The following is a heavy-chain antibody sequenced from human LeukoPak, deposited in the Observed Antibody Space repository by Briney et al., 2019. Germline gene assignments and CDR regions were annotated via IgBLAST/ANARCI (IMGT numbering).Heavy chain of an antibody. CDR2: INPNSGGT. CDR1: GYTFTGYY. CDR3: ARGMYYDSSGYRRG. D-gene: IGHD3-22*01. J-gene: IGHJ4*02. Sequence: ASVKVSCKASGYTFTGYYMHWVRQAPGQGLEWMGWINPNSGGTNYAQKLQGRVTMTRDTSISTAYMELSRLRSDDTAVYYCARGMYYDSSGYRRGWGQGTLVTVSS. V-gene: IGHV1-2*02.